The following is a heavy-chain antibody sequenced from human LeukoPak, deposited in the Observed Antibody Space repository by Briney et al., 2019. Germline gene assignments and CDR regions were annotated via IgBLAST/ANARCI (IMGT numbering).Heavy chain of an antibody. V-gene: IGHV1-69-2*01. CDR1: GYGFSDFY. CDR2: VDPEDGEP. Sequence: GASVRVSCKVSGYGFSDFYMHWVRQAPGRGLEWLGLVDPEDGEPIYAEKFRDRVTLTADTSTDTVHMELSSLRYDDTAVYYCARGGSRSLYTRSRGGGMDVWGQGTTVTVSS. J-gene: IGHJ6*02. D-gene: IGHD3-10*01. CDR3: ARGGSRSLYTRSRGGGMDV.